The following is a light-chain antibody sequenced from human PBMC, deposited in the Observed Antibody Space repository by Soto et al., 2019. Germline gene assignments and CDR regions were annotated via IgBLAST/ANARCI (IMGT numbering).Light chain of an antibody. J-gene: IGKJ1*01. CDR1: QSILYSSNNKNY. CDR3: QQYYSGWT. Sequence: DIVMTQSPDSLAVSLGERATFKCKSSQSILYSSNNKNYLAWYQQKPGQPPKLLIYWASTRESGVPDRFSGSGSGTYFTLTISRLQAEDVGVYYCQQYYSGWTFGQGTKVEIK. CDR2: WAS. V-gene: IGKV4-1*01.